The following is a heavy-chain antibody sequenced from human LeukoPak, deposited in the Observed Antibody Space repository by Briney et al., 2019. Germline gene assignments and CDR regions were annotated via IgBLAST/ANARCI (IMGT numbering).Heavy chain of an antibody. CDR2: ISGSGGST. CDR3: AKTLTLYSSGPFDY. V-gene: IGHV3-23*01. J-gene: IGHJ4*02. Sequence: PGGSLRPSCAASGFTFSSYAMSWVRQAPGKGLEWVSAISGSGGSTYYADSVKGRFTISRDNSKNTLYLQMNSLRAEDTAVYYCAKTLTLYSSGPFDYWGQGTLVTVSS. D-gene: IGHD6-19*01. CDR1: GFTFSSYA.